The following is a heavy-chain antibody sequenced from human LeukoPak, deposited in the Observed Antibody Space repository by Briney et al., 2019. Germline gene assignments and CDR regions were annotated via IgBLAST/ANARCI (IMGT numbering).Heavy chain of an antibody. CDR2: IIPIFGTA. V-gene: IGHV1-69*06. CDR3: ARDPRYSPGVGYFDY. D-gene: IGHD6-13*01. Sequence: ASVKVSCKASGGTFNSYAISWVGQAPGQGLEWMGGIIPIFGTANYAQKFQGRVTITADKSTSTAYMELSSLRSEDTAVYYCARDPRYSPGVGYFDYWGQGTLVTVSS. J-gene: IGHJ4*02. CDR1: GGTFNSYA.